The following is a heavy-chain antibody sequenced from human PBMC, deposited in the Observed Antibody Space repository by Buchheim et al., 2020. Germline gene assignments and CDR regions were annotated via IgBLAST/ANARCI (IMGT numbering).Heavy chain of an antibody. V-gene: IGHV1-46*01. J-gene: IGHJ6*02. CDR1: GYTFTNYY. CDR2: INPSVGST. Sequence: QVQLVQSGAEVKKPGASVKVSCKASGYTFTNYYMHWVRQAPGQGLEWMSIINPSVGSTTYAQKFQGRVTMTRDTSTTPVYMELSSLRSEDTAVYYCARDKSDYRGDGMDVWGQGTT. CDR3: ARDKSDYRGDGMDV. D-gene: IGHD4-11*01.